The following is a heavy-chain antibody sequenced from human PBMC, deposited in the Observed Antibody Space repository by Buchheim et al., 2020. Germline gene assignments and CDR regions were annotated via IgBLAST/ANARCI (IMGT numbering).Heavy chain of an antibody. CDR2: ISSSSGYT. CDR1: GFTFSDYY. Sequence: VQLLESGGGLVKPGGSLRLSCAASGFTFSDYYMSWIRQAPGKGLEWVSYISSSSGYTNYADSVKVRFTISRANAKNSLYLQMNSLRAEDTAVYYCARDYSNIVVILDDWGQGTL. D-gene: IGHD2/OR15-2a*01. CDR3: ARDYSNIVVILDD. V-gene: IGHV3-11*05. J-gene: IGHJ4*02.